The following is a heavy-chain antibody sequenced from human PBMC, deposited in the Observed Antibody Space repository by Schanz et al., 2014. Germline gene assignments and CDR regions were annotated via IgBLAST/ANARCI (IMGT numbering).Heavy chain of an antibody. Sequence: QVQLQESGPGLVKASGTLSLTCAVSGGSIGSSNWWSWVRQPPGKGLEWIGFIYYRGNTYYNPSLKSRVSISLDPSKTQFYLNLNSLTAADTAVYYCARHVGSNWFYAFDIWGPGTMVTVSS. V-gene: IGHV4-4*02. CDR3: ARHVGSNWFYAFDI. J-gene: IGHJ3*02. CDR1: GGSIGSSNW. D-gene: IGHD6-13*01. CDR2: IYYRGNT.